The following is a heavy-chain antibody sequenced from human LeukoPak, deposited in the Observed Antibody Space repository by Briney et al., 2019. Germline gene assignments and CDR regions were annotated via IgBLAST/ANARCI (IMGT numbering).Heavy chain of an antibody. Sequence: PGGSLRLSCAASGFTFDDYAMHWVRHAPGKGLEWVSLIGGDGGSTYYADSVKGRFTISRDNSKNSLFLQMKSLRTDDTALYYCVKEAHYYDRSGYFWGQGTLVTVSS. CDR3: VKEAHYYDRSGYF. J-gene: IGHJ4*02. V-gene: IGHV3-43*02. D-gene: IGHD3-22*01. CDR1: GFTFDDYA. CDR2: IGGDGGST.